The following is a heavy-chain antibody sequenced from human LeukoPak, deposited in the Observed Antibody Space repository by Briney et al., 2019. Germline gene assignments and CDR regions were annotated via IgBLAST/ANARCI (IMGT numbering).Heavy chain of an antibody. CDR3: ARLSYGYDY. Sequence: GGSLRLSCVASGFTLSSYAMHWVRQAPGKGLEWVAFIRYDGSLKNYADSVKGRFTISRDNSKNTLYLQMNSLRGEDTAVYYCARLSYGYDYWGQGTLVTVSS. D-gene: IGHD5-18*01. J-gene: IGHJ4*02. CDR1: GFTLSSYA. CDR2: IRYDGSLK. V-gene: IGHV3-30*02.